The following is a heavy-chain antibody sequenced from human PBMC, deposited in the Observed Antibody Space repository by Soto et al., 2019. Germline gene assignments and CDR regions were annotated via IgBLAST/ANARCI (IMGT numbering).Heavy chain of an antibody. J-gene: IGHJ4*02. V-gene: IGHV1-69*06. D-gene: IGHD3-22*01. CDR1: GVTFSSYA. CDR3: ARGAPYDSSGYKGFEFDY. CDR2: IIPIFGTA. Sequence: SVKVSCKASGVTFSSYAISWVRQAPGQGLEWMGGIIPIFGTANYAQKFQGRVTITADKSTSTAYMELSSLRSEDTAVYYCARGAPYDSSGYKGFEFDYWGQGTLVTVSS.